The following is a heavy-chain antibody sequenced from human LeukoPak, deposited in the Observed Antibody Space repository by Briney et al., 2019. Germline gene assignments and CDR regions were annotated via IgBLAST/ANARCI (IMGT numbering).Heavy chain of an antibody. CDR1: GFTFSSYS. CDR2: ISSSGNTR. CDR3: ATDPNWFDP. J-gene: IGHJ5*02. V-gene: IGHV3-48*04. Sequence: GGSLRLSCAASGFTFSSYSMNWVRQAPGKGLEWVSYISSSGNTRYYADSVKGRFTISRDNAKNSLYLQMNSLRAEDTAVYYCATDPNWFDPWGQGTLVTVSS.